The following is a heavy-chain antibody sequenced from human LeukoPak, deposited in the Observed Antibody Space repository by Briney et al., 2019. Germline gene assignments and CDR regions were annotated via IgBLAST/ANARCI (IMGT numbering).Heavy chain of an antibody. Sequence: SGTLSLTCAVSGGSISSSNWWSWVRQPPGKGLEWIGEIYHSGSTNYNPSLKSRVTISVDTSKNQFSLKLTSVTAADTAVYYCASTRYYYGSGSHWGQGTLVTVSS. J-gene: IGHJ4*02. CDR2: IYHSGST. D-gene: IGHD3-10*01. CDR3: ASTRYYYGSGSH. V-gene: IGHV4-4*02. CDR1: GGSISSSNW.